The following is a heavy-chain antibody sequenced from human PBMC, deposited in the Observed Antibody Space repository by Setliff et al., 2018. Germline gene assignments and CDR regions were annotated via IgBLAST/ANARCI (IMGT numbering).Heavy chain of an antibody. Sequence: PSETLSLTCSVSGASISSYYWSWIRQPPGKGLEWIGYIYTSGTTKYNPSLKSRVTISIDTSKSQFSLNLSPVTAADTAVYYCARIAYGSGSYYFDYWGQGTLVTVSS. CDR1: GASISSYY. V-gene: IGHV4-4*08. CDR3: ARIAYGSGSYYFDY. CDR2: IYTSGTT. D-gene: IGHD3-10*01. J-gene: IGHJ4*02.